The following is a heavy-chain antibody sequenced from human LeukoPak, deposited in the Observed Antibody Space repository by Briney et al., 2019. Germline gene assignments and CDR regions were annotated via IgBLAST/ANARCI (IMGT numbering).Heavy chain of an antibody. CDR2: IYYSGST. Sequence: SETLSLTCTVSGGSIGSYYWSWIRQPPGKGLEWIGYIYYSGSTNYNPSLKSRVTISVDTSKNQFSLKLSSVTAADTAVYYCARELRSYYYYYMDVWGKGTTVTIS. V-gene: IGHV4-59*01. J-gene: IGHJ6*03. CDR3: ARELRSYYYYYMDV. CDR1: GGSIGSYY. D-gene: IGHD2/OR15-2a*01.